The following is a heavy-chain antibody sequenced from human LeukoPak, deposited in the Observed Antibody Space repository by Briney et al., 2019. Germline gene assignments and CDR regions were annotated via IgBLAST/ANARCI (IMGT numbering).Heavy chain of an antibody. CDR1: GFTFNNYA. J-gene: IGHJ6*03. CDR3: AKDDYYGSGSPGYMDV. CDR2: ISGSGGNT. D-gene: IGHD3-10*01. V-gene: IGHV3-23*01. Sequence: GGSLRLSCAASGFTFNNYAMSWVRQAPGKGLEWVSGISGSGGNTYYADSVKGRFTSSRDNSKNTLYLQMNSLRAEDTAVYYCAKDDYYGSGSPGYMDVWGKGTTVTISS.